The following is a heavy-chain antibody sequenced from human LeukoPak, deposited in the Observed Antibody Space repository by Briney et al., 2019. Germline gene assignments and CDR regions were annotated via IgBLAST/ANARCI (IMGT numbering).Heavy chain of an antibody. Sequence: GASVKVSCKASGGTFSSYAISWVRQAPGQGLEWMGRIIPILGIANYAQKFQGRVTITADKSTSTAYMELSSLRSEDTAVYYCARERDQRDGYNPSYFAYWGQGTLVTVSS. CDR1: GGTFSSYA. CDR2: IIPILGIA. J-gene: IGHJ4*02. V-gene: IGHV1-69*04. CDR3: ARERDQRDGYNPSYFAY. D-gene: IGHD5-24*01.